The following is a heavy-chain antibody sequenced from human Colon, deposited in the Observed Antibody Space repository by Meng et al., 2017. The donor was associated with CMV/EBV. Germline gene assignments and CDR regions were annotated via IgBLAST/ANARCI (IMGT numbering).Heavy chain of an antibody. J-gene: IGHJ4*02. Sequence: QTQDPAPALQSPAETLSLTCTASGDPISSGSHSWAWFRQPPGKRLEWIGSMYFSGIADYNPSLKSRVTISLHATQKQFSLRLTSVTAADSAVYFCARDLTNKWFYYWGQGTLVTVSS. D-gene: IGHD1-26*01. V-gene: IGHV4-39*07. CDR2: MYFSGIA. CDR3: ARDLTNKWFYY. CDR1: GDPISSGSHS.